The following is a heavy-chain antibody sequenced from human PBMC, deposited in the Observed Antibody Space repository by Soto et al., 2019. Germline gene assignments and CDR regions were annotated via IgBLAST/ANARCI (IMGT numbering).Heavy chain of an antibody. CDR1: GFTFSSYG. CDR2: IWYDGSNK. CDR3: ARFGFASGGSLARRYYYYGMDV. D-gene: IGHD2-15*01. Sequence: HPGGSLRLSCAASGFTFSSYGMHWVRQAPGKGLEWVAVIWYDGSNKYYADSVKGRFTISRDNSKNTLYLQMNSLRAGDTAVYYCARFGFASGGSLARRYYYYGMDVWGQGTTVTVSS. V-gene: IGHV3-33*01. J-gene: IGHJ6*02.